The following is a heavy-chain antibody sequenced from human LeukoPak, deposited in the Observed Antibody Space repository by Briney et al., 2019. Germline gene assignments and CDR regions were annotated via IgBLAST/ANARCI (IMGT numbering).Heavy chain of an antibody. D-gene: IGHD2-2*01. CDR1: GGSFSGYY. CDR3: ATTYCSSTSCYYYMDV. V-gene: IGHV4-34*01. Sequence: KPSETLSLTCAVYGGSFSGYYWSWIRQPPGKGLEWIGEINHSGSTDYKPSLKSRVTISVDTSKNQFSLRLSSVTAADTAVYYCATTYCSSTSCYYYMDVWGKGTTVTVSS. CDR2: INHSGST. J-gene: IGHJ6*03.